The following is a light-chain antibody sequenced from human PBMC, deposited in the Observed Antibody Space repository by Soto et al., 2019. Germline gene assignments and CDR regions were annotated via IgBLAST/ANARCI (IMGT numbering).Light chain of an antibody. CDR2: DAS. V-gene: IGKV3-11*01. J-gene: IGKJ2*01. Sequence: EIVLTQSPATLSLSPGERATLSCRASQSVSSYLAWYQQKPGQAPRLLIYDASNRATGIPARFSGSGSGTDFTLTISSLEPEDFAVYYCQQSLHAPDTFGQGTKVEI. CDR3: QQSLHAPDT. CDR1: QSVSSY.